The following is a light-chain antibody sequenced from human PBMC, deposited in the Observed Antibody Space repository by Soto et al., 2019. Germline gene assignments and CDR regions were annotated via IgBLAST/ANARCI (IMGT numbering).Light chain of an antibody. V-gene: IGKV1-5*03. J-gene: IGKJ1*01. CDR2: KAS. CDR1: QSISSW. CDR3: QHYNSYSEA. Sequence: DSQMTQSPSALSASVGDRVTSTCRASQSISSWVAWYQQKPGKGPKLLIYKASHLESGVPSRFSGSGSGTEFTLTISSLQPDDFATYYCQHYNSYSEAFGQGTKVDIK.